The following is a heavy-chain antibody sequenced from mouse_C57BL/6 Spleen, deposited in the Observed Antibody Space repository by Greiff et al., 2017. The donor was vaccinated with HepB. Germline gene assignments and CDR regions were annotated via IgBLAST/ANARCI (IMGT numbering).Heavy chain of an antibody. J-gene: IGHJ1*03. CDR2: IDPSDSET. V-gene: IGHV1-52*01. D-gene: IGHD1-1*01. Sequence: QVQLKQPGAELVRPGSSVKLSCKASGYTFTSYWMHWVKQRPIQGLEWIGNIDPSDSETHYNQKFKDKATLTVDKSSSTAYMQLSSLTSEDSAVYYCARHYGSSYVGYFDVWGTGTTVTVSS. CDR1: GYTFTSYW. CDR3: ARHYGSSYVGYFDV.